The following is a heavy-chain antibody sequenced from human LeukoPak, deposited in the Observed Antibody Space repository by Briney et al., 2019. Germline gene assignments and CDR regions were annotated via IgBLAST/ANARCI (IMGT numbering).Heavy chain of an antibody. Sequence: GGSLRLSCAASGFTFSSYAMSWVRQAPGKGLEWVSSISSSSSYIYYADSVKGRFTISRDNAKNSLYLQMNSLRAEDTAVYYCAMLPTGSSSWVQGAFDIWGQGTMVTVSS. CDR2: ISSSSSYI. CDR1: GFTFSSYA. V-gene: IGHV3-21*01. D-gene: IGHD6-13*01. J-gene: IGHJ3*02. CDR3: AMLPTGSSSWVQGAFDI.